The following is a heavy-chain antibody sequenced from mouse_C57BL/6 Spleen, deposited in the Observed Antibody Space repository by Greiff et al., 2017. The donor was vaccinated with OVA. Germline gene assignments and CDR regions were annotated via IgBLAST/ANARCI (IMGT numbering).Heavy chain of an antibody. CDR3: VPDSSGYVGFAY. J-gene: IGHJ3*01. CDR2: IYPRSGNT. Sequence: VQGVESGAELARPGASVKLSCKASGYTFTSYGISWVKQRTGQGLEWIGEIYPRSGNTYYNEKFKGKATLTADKSSSTAYMELRSLTSEDSAVYFCVPDSSGYVGFAYWGQGTLVTVSA. D-gene: IGHD3-2*02. V-gene: IGHV1-81*01. CDR1: GYTFTSYG.